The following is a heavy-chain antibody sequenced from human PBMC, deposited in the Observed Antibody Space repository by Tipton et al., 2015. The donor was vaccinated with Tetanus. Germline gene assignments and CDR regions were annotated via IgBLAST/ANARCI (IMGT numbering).Heavy chain of an antibody. CDR1: GFTFSTYG. J-gene: IGHJ4*02. V-gene: IGHV3-30*03. D-gene: IGHD3-10*01. Sequence: SLRLSCAASGFTFSTYGMYWVRQAPGKGLEWVALISHDGSNKYYTDSVEGRFTISRDNSKNTLYLQMNSLRAEDTAVYHCARDGAPRITMVRGVVGDYWGQGTLVTVSS. CDR2: ISHDGSNK. CDR3: ARDGAPRITMVRGVVGDY.